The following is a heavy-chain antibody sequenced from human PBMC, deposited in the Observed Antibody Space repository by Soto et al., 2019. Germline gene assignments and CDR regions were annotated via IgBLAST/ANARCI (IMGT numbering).Heavy chain of an antibody. J-gene: IGHJ5*02. CDR2: INPNSGGS. V-gene: IGHV1-2*02. CDR1: AYTFTDYY. Sequence: XSVKGYCKASAYTFTDYYIHWVRQAPVQGLEWMGWINPNSGGSYFSQKFLGRVTMTRDTSITTAYMELSRLRSDDTAVYYCARALPEIRMMEGGSFDPWGQGTVVTVSS. CDR3: ARALPEIRMMEGGSFDP. D-gene: IGHD1-1*01.